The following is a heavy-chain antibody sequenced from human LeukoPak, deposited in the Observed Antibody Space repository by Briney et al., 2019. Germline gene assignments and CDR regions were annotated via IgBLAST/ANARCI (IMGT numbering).Heavy chain of an antibody. CDR3: ARARDIVVVPAAMVDY. Sequence: GGSLRPSCAASGFTFSSYAMSWVRQAPGKGLEWVSAISGSGGSTYYADSVKGRFTISRDNAKNSLYLQMNSLRAEDTAVYYCARARDIVVVPAAMVDYWGQGTLVTVSS. D-gene: IGHD2-2*01. V-gene: IGHV3-23*01. CDR1: GFTFSSYA. CDR2: ISGSGGST. J-gene: IGHJ4*02.